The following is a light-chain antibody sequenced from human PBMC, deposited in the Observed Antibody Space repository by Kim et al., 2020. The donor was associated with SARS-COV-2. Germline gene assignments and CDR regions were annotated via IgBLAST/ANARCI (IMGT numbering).Light chain of an antibody. CDR3: MQGTEWPRT. Sequence: DIMLTQTPLSSPVTLGQPASISCRSSQRLVHTDGNTYLHWFQQRPGQSPRRLIYKVSNRDSGVPDRFSGSGSGTDFTLKIGRVEAEDVGVYYCMQGTEWPRTFGQGTKVDIK. J-gene: IGKJ1*01. CDR1: QRLVHTDGNTY. CDR2: KVS. V-gene: IGKV2-30*02.